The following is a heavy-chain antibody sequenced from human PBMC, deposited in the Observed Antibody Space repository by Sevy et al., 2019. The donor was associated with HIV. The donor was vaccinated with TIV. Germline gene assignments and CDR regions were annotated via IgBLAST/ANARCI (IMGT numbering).Heavy chain of an antibody. D-gene: IGHD2-8*01. V-gene: IGHV3-23*01. J-gene: IGHJ4*02. CDR2: LSFGCGKI. CDR1: GFAFYDYS. CDR3: AREGCTRPHDY. Sequence: GGCLRLSCAASGFAFYDYSMSWIRQAPGKGLEWVATLSFGCGKINYADSVKGRFTISRDNSKSSFYLQMDNLRVEDMALYYCAREGCTRPHDYWGQGTRVTVSS.